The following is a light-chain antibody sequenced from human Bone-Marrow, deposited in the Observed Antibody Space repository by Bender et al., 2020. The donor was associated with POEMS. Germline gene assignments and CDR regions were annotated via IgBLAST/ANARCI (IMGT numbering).Light chain of an antibody. Sequence: QSVLTQPPSASGTPGQRVTISCSGGSSNIGAHAVNWYQHLPGTAPKLLIYSSHRRPSEVPDRFSGSSSGTSASLAISGLQSEDEADCYCAVWDDSLNGWVFGGGTKLTV. CDR1: SSNIGAHA. CDR3: AVWDDSLNGWV. J-gene: IGLJ3*02. V-gene: IGLV1-44*01. CDR2: SSH.